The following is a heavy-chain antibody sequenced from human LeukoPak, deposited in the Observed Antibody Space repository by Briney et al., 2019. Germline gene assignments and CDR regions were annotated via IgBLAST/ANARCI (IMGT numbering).Heavy chain of an antibody. J-gene: IGHJ4*02. D-gene: IGHD2-21*01. CDR2: IYYSGST. Sequence: PSETLSLTCTVSGGSISSGGYYWSWIRQHAGKGLEWIGYIYYSGSTYYNPSLKSRVTISVDTSKNQFSLKLSSVTAADTAVYYCARGGGDGYNFDYWGQGTLVTVSS. CDR1: GGSISSGGYY. V-gene: IGHV4-31*03. CDR3: ARGGGDGYNFDY.